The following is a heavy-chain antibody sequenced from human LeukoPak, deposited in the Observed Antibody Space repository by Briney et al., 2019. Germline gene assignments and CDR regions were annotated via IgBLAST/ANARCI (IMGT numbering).Heavy chain of an antibody. J-gene: IGHJ5*02. CDR3: ARDKAAGGLYNWFDP. CDR2: ISYDGSNK. Sequence: GGSLRLSCAASGFTFSSYGMHWVRQAPGKGLEWVAVISYDGSNKYYADSVKGRFTISRDNSKNTLYLQMNSLRAEDTAVYYCARDKAAGGLYNWFDPWGQGTLVTVSS. D-gene: IGHD6-13*01. CDR1: GFTFSSYG. V-gene: IGHV3-30*03.